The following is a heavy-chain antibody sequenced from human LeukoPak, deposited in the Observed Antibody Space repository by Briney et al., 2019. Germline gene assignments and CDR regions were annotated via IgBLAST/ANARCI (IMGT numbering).Heavy chain of an antibody. V-gene: IGHV1-69*05. J-gene: IGHJ6*03. CDR2: IIPIFGTA. Sequence: SVKVSCKASGGTFSSYAISWVRQAPGQGLEWMGGIIPIFGTANYAQKFQGRVTITTDESTSTAYMELSSLRSEDTAVYYCAGGVLELGSYYYNYMDVWGKGTTVTVSS. CDR1: GGTFSSYA. D-gene: IGHD6-13*01. CDR3: AGGVLELGSYYYNYMDV.